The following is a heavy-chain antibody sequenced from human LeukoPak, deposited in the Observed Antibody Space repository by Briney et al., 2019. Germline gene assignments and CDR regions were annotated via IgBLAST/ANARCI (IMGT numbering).Heavy chain of an antibody. D-gene: IGHD1-26*01. CDR2: IQYDDSIE. CDR1: GFTFSTFG. CDR3: AKKSGAAFYNWFDP. Sequence: GGSLRLSCAASGFTFSTFGMNWVRQAPDKGLEWVAFIQYDDSIEYYADSVKGRFTISRDNSKNTLYLQMNSLRGDDTAVYYCAKKSGAAFYNWFDPWGQGTLVTVSS. J-gene: IGHJ5*02. V-gene: IGHV3-30*02.